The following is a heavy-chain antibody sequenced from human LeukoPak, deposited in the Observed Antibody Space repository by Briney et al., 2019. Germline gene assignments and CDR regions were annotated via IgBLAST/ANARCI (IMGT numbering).Heavy chain of an antibody. V-gene: IGHV3-23*01. CDR3: AKDYYYGPGSYWGAFDI. J-gene: IGHJ3*02. D-gene: IGHD3-10*01. CDR2: ISGSGGTT. Sequence: GGSLRLSCAASGFTFSSYAMTWVRQAPGKGLEWVSCISGSGGTTYYADSVKGRFTISRDSSKNTLYLQMNSLRAEDTAVYYCAKDYYYGPGSYWGAFDIWGQGTMVTVSS. CDR1: GFTFSSYA.